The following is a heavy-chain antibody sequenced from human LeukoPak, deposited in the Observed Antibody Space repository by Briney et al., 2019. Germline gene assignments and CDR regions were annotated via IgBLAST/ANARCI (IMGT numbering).Heavy chain of an antibody. J-gene: IGHJ4*02. D-gene: IGHD4-17*01. CDR2: IIPILGIA. Sequence: ASVKVSCKASGGTFSSYAISWVRQAPGQGLEWMGRIIPILGIANYAQKSQGRVTITADKSTSTAYMELSSLRSEDTAVYYCARGKDYGDYGGRWGQGTLVTVSS. CDR3: ARGKDYGDYGGR. CDR1: GGTFSSYA. V-gene: IGHV1-69*04.